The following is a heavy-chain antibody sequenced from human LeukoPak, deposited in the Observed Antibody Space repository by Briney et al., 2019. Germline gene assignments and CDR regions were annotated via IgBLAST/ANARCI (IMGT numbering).Heavy chain of an antibody. CDR1: GVTLSDHH. J-gene: IGHJ3*02. D-gene: IGHD3-16*01. CDR2: TRNKARGYTT. Sequence: GGSLTLSCAASGVTLSDHHMDWVRQAPGKGLEWVGRTRNKARGYTTEYAASVKGRITISRDDSKTLVYLQMKSLKTEDTAVYFCARDGGEGDNSAFDIWGQGTVVTVSS. V-gene: IGHV3-72*01. CDR3: ARDGGEGDNSAFDI.